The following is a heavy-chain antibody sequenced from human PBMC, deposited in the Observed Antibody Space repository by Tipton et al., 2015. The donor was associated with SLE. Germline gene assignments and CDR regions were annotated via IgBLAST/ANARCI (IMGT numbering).Heavy chain of an antibody. Sequence: LRLSCTVSGGSISNYYWSWIRQSPVKGLEWIGYVDNSGSTNYNPSLRSRLTISVDTSRNQFSLKLNSLTAADTAVYYCARTSLGFNFWTGSPFDPWGQGTPVTVS. V-gene: IGHV4-59*01. CDR2: VDNSGST. CDR3: ARTSLGFNFWTGSPFDP. D-gene: IGHD3/OR15-3a*01. CDR1: GGSISNYY. J-gene: IGHJ5*02.